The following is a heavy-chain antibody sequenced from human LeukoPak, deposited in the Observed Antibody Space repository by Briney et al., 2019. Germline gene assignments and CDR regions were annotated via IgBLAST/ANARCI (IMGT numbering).Heavy chain of an antibody. CDR3: ARGARKNLVGVTWKAFDI. D-gene: IGHD1-26*01. Sequence: GGSLRLSCAASGFTFSSYGMSWVRQAPGKGLEWVANIKQDGSEKYYVDSVKGRFTISRDNAKNSLYLQMNSLRAEDTAIYYCARGARKNLVGVTWKAFDIWGQGTMVTVSS. CDR2: IKQDGSEK. V-gene: IGHV3-7*01. CDR1: GFTFSSYG. J-gene: IGHJ3*02.